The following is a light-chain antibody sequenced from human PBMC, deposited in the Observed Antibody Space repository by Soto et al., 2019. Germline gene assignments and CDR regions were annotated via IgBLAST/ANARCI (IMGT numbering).Light chain of an antibody. V-gene: IGKV3-15*01. CDR2: GAS. Sequence: EIVMTQSPGTLSVSPGERATVSCRTSQSVSSNLAWYQQKPGQAPRLLIYGASTRATGIPARFSGSGSGTEFTLTIGSLQSEDFAVYYCQQYNNWPRTFGQGIKLEIK. CDR1: QSVSSN. CDR3: QQYNNWPRT. J-gene: IGKJ2*01.